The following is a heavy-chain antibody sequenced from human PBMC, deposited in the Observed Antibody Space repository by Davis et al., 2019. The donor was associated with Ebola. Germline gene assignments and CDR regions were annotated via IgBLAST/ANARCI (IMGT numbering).Heavy chain of an antibody. Sequence: SVKVSCKASGYTFTSYGISWVRQAPGQGLEWMGGIIPILGIANYAQKFQGRVTITADKSTSTAYMELSSLRSEDTAVYYCARVEGPYDSSGYFDYWGQGTLVTVSS. CDR1: GYTFTSYG. CDR3: ARVEGPYDSSGYFDY. CDR2: IIPILGIA. D-gene: IGHD3-22*01. J-gene: IGHJ4*02. V-gene: IGHV1-69*10.